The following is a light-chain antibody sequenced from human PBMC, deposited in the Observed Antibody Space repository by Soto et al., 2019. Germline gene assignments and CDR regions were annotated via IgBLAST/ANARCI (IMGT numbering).Light chain of an antibody. V-gene: IGLV2-23*01. J-gene: IGLJ3*02. Sequence: QSVLTQPAAVSGSPGQSITISCTGTTSDVGTYNLVSWYQHHPHKAPKLLISEGTKRPSGVSDRFSGSKSGNTASLKISGLQVEDEAFYYCCSYAGSSTWMFGGGTKVTVL. CDR1: TSDVGTYNL. CDR3: CSYAGSSTWM. CDR2: EGT.